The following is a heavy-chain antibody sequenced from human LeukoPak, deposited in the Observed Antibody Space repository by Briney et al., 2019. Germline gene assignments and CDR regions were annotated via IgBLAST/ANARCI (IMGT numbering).Heavy chain of an antibody. J-gene: IGHJ4*02. CDR3: ARAPVAPYYYGSGSYPDY. D-gene: IGHD3-10*01. CDR1: GFTFGSHW. V-gene: IGHV3-7*05. CDR2: VKQDGSAK. Sequence: GGSLRLSCAAPGFTFGSHWMSWVRQAPGKGLEWVANVKQDGSAKYYVDSVKGRFTISRDNAKNSLFLQTNSLRTEDTAVYYCARAPVAPYYYGSGSYPDYWGQGTLVTVSS.